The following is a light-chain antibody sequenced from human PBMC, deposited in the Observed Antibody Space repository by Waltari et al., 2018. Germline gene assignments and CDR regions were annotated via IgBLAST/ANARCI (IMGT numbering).Light chain of an antibody. V-gene: IGKV1-27*01. Sequence: DIQLTQSPSSLSASAGDRVTITCRASQGVGDSVAWYQQKPGKPPTLLIYGASTLHPGVPSRFSGSGSETDFTLTISSLQPEDVATYYCQQRDNRAWTFGQGTKVEIK. CDR1: QGVGDS. J-gene: IGKJ1*01. CDR2: GAS. CDR3: QQRDNRAWT.